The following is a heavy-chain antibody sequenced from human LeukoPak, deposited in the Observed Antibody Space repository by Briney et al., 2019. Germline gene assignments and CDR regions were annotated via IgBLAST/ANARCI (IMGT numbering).Heavy chain of an antibody. CDR1: GFTFSSYW. CDR2: IYDSGST. V-gene: IGHV4-39*01. D-gene: IGHD3-10*01. CDR3: ARHYGP. Sequence: GSLRLSCAASGFTFSSYWMSWVRQAPGKGLEWIGSIYDSGSTYYNPSLKSRVTISVDTSKNQFSLKLNSVTAADTAVYYCARHYGPGGQGTLVTVSS. J-gene: IGHJ5*02.